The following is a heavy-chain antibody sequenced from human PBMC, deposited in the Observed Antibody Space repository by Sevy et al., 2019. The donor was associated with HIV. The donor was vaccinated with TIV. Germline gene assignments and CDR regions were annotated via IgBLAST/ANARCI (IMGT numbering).Heavy chain of an antibody. CDR2: IYYSGST. CDR3: ARSGYSYGPNYYYYYMDV. V-gene: IGHV4-39*01. D-gene: IGHD5-18*01. J-gene: IGHJ6*03. Sequence: SESLSLTCTVSGGSISSSSYYWGWIRQPPGNGLEWIGSIYYSGSTYYNPSLKSRVSISVDTSKNQFSLKLSSVTAADTAVYYCARSGYSYGPNYYYYYMDVWGKGTTVTVSS. CDR1: GGSISSSSYY.